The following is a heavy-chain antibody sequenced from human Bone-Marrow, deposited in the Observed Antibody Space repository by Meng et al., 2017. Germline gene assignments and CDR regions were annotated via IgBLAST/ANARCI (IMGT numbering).Heavy chain of an antibody. CDR3: ARDRYYYDSSGYRFDY. CDR2: IIPIFGTA. V-gene: IGHV1-69*01. J-gene: IGHJ4*02. D-gene: IGHD3-22*01. CDR1: GGTFSSYA. Sequence: QGRLGQSGAGVKKPGSSVKVSCKASGGTFSSYAISWVRQAPGQGLEWMGGIIPIFGTANYAQKFQGRVTITADESTSTAYMELSSLRSEDTAVYYCARDRYYYDSSGYRFDYWGQGTLVTVSS.